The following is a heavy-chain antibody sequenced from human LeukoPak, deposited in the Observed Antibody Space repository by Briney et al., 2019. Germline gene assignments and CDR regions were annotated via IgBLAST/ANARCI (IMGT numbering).Heavy chain of an antibody. D-gene: IGHD1-20*01. V-gene: IGHV3-23*01. CDR3: AKGTSYNWNDGWFDP. J-gene: IGHJ5*02. CDR2: ISGSGGST. Sequence: PGGSLRLSCAASGFTFSIYAMSWVRQAPGKGLEWVSAISGSGGSTYYADSVKGRFTISRDNSKNTLYLQMNSLRAEDTAVYYCAKGTSYNWNDGWFDPWGNGILVTVSS. CDR1: GFTFSIYA.